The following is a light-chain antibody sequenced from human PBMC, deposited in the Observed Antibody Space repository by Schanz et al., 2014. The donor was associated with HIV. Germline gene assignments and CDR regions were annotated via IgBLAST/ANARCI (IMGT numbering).Light chain of an antibody. CDR2: GNT. CDR1: NSNIGAGYD. Sequence: QSVLTQPPSVSGAPGQWVTISCTGSNSNIGAGYDVHWYQQLPGTAPKLLIYGNTNRPSGVPDRFSGSKSGTSASLAITGLQAEDEADYYCQSYDSSLSVIFGGGTKLTVL. CDR3: QSYDSSLSVI. J-gene: IGLJ2*01. V-gene: IGLV1-40*01.